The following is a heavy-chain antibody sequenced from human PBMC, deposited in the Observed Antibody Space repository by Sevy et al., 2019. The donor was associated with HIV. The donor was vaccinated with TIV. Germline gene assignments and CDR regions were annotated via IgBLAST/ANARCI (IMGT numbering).Heavy chain of an antibody. D-gene: IGHD5-18*01. CDR2: INHSGST. V-gene: IGHV4-34*01. CDR1: GGSFSGYY. Sequence: SETLSVTCAVYGGSFSGYYWSWIRQPPGKGLEWIGEINHSGSTNYNPSLKSRVTISVDTSKNQFSLKLSSVTAADTAVYYCARESDTAMVTYYYYGMDVWGQGTTVTVSS. CDR3: ARESDTAMVTYYYYGMDV. J-gene: IGHJ6*02.